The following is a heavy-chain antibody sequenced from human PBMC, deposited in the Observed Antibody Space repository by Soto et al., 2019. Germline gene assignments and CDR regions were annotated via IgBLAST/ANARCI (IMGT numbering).Heavy chain of an antibody. J-gene: IGHJ5*02. CDR1: AGAISSYN. Sequence: SEPLSLTCTVSAGAISSYNWTWIRQPAGNGLEWIGRIYSSGSTKYNPSLQSRVTMSLDTSKNQFSLRLTSVTAADTAVYYCARGQRFSDWFDPWGQGTLVTVSS. D-gene: IGHD3-3*01. CDR2: IYSSGST. V-gene: IGHV4-4*07. CDR3: ARGQRFSDWFDP.